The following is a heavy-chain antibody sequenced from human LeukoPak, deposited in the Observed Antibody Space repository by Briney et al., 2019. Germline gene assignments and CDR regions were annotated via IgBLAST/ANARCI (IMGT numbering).Heavy chain of an antibody. Sequence: ASVKVSCKASGYTFTTYYMHWVRQAPGQGLEWMGWINPNSGGTNYAQKFQGRVTMTRDTSISTAYMELSRLRSDDTAVYYCARVAASSWYYYYYYMDVWGKGTTVTISS. CDR3: ARVAASSWYYYYYYMDV. CDR1: GYTFTTYY. D-gene: IGHD6-13*01. J-gene: IGHJ6*03. V-gene: IGHV1-2*02. CDR2: INPNSGGT.